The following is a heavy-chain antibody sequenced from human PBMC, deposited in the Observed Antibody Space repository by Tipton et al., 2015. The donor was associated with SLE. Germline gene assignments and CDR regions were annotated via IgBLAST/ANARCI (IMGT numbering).Heavy chain of an antibody. CDR3: ARDLDQGNYFDY. D-gene: IGHD2-2*01. V-gene: IGHV3-7*01. CDR1: GFTFSSYW. CDR2: IKQDGSEK. Sequence: GSLRLSCAASGFTFSSYWMTWVRQAPGKGLEWVANIKQDGSEKYYVDSVKGRFTISRDNSKKSLYLQMNSLRAEDTAIYYCARDLDQGNYFDYWGQGTLVTVSS. J-gene: IGHJ4*02.